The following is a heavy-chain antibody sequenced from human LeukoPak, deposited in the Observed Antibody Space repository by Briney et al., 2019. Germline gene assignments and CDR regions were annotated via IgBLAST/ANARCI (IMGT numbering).Heavy chain of an antibody. Sequence: SETLSLTCTASGGSINSYHWSWIRQPPGKGLEWIGYVYYTGSTDYNPSLKSRVTMSVDTSKNQFSLNLTSVTAADTAIYYCARVFYGGSLGFDYWGQGILVTVSS. CDR2: VYYTGST. CDR3: ARVFYGGSLGFDY. CDR1: GGSINSYH. J-gene: IGHJ4*02. D-gene: IGHD4-23*01. V-gene: IGHV4-59*01.